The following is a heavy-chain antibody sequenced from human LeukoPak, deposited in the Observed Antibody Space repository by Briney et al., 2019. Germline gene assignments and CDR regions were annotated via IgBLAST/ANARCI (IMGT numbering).Heavy chain of an antibody. D-gene: IGHD7-27*01. Sequence: GGSLRLPCAASGFTVSSNYMSWVRQAPGKGLEWVSVIYSDSSTYYADSVKGRFTISRDNPKNTLYLQMNSLRPEDTAVYYCASVVITGGYFQHWGQGTLVTVSS. CDR1: GFTVSSNY. J-gene: IGHJ1*01. V-gene: IGHV3-66*02. CDR2: IYSDSST. CDR3: ASVVITGGYFQH.